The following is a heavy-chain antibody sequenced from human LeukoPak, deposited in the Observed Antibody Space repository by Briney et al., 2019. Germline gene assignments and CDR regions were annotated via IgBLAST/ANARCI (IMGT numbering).Heavy chain of an antibody. CDR3: ARDGTSTDDY. CDR1: GYTFSDFG. D-gene: IGHD2-2*01. J-gene: IGHJ4*02. CDR2: ISGNNDNP. V-gene: IGHV1-18*01. Sequence: ASVKVSCKASGYTFSDFGINWVRQAPGQGLEWIAWISGNNDNPNYGQKFQGRFTVTTDSSTSTAYMELRNLRSDDTAVYYCARDGTSTDDYWGQGTLVTVSS.